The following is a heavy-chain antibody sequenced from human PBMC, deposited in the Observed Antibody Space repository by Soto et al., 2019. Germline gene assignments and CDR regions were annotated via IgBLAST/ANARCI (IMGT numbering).Heavy chain of an antibody. CDR3: ARDFAYFDS. CDR2: VYHTGRT. CDR1: GGSFKSGSYS. J-gene: IGHJ4*02. V-gene: IGHV4-61*01. Sequence: QVQLQESGPGLVKPSETLSLTCTVSGGSFKSGSYSWSWIRQPPGKGLEWIRYVYHTGRTSYNPSLKRRVSISMDTSKNQFSLNLDSVTAADTSVYFCARDFAYFDSWGQGTLVTVSS. D-gene: IGHD3-3*01.